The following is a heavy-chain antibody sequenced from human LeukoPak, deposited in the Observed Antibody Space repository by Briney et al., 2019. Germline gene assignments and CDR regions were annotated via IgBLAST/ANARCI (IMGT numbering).Heavy chain of an antibody. CDR1: GGSVSNYY. CDR3: ARGAGRDGYNY. V-gene: IGHV4-30-4*08. J-gene: IGHJ4*02. Sequence: SETLSLTCSVSGGSVSNYYWSWIRQPPGKGLEWIGYIYYSGSTYYNPSLKSRVTISVDTSKNQFSLKLSSVTAADTAVYYCARGAGRDGYNYWGQGTLVTVSS. CDR2: IYYSGST. D-gene: IGHD5-24*01.